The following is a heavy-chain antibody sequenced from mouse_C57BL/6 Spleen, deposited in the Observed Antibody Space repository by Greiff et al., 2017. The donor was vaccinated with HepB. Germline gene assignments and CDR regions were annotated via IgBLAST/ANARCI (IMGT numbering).Heavy chain of an antibody. CDR2: IDPSDSYT. CDR3: ARKHSSGYVDY. CDR1: GYTFTSYW. J-gene: IGHJ2*01. Sequence: QVQLKQPGAELVRPGTSVKLSCKASGYTFTSYWMHWVKQRPGQGLEWIGVIDPSDSYTNYNQKFKGKATLTVDTSSSTAYMQLSSLTSEDSAVYYCARKHSSGYVDYWGQGTTLTVSS. D-gene: IGHD3-2*02. V-gene: IGHV1-59*01.